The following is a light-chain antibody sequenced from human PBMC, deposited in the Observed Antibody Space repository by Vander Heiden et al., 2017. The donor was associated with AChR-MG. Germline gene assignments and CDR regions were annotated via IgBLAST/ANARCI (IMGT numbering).Light chain of an antibody. CDR3: QQHKNWPPYT. J-gene: IGKJ2*01. CDR1: QSVGSN. CDR2: GAS. Sequence: EIVMTQSPATLSVSPGERATLSCRASQSVGSNLVWYQQKPGQAPRLLIYGASTRASDIPTRFSGSGYGTEFTLTINSRQSEDFAVYYCQQHKNWPPYTFGQRTKLEI. V-gene: IGKV3-15*01.